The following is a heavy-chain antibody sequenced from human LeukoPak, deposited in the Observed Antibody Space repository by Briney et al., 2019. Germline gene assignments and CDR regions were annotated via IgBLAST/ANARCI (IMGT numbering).Heavy chain of an antibody. CDR2: TYYRSKWYN. J-gene: IGHJ6*02. V-gene: IGHV6-1*01. Sequence: SQTLSLTCAISGDSVSSNSAAWNWIRQSPSRGLEWLGRTYYRSKWYNDYAVSVKSRITINPDTSKNQFSLQLNSVTPEDTAVYYCASELVVPAAMGYYYYYGMDVWGQGTTVTVSS. CDR3: ASELVVPAAMGYYYYYGMDV. CDR1: GDSVSSNSAA. D-gene: IGHD2-2*01.